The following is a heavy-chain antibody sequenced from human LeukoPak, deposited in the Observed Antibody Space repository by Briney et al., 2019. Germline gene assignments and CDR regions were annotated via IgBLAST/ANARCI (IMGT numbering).Heavy chain of an antibody. V-gene: IGHV1-69*04. CDR1: GGTFSSYA. Sequence: GSSVKVSCKASGGTFSSYAISWVRQAPGQGLEWMGRIIPILGMANYAQKFQGRVTITADKPTSTAYMELSSLRSEDTAVYYCALREDTAMVYDYWGQGTLVTVSS. D-gene: IGHD5-18*01. J-gene: IGHJ4*02. CDR2: IIPILGMA. CDR3: ALREDTAMVYDY.